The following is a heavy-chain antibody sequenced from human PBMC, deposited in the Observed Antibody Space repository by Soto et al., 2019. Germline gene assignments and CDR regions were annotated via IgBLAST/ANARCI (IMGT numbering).Heavy chain of an antibody. CDR2: INPNSGGT. J-gene: IGHJ4*01. D-gene: IGHD3-9*01. Sequence: ASVKVSCKASGYTFTGYYMHWVRQAPGQGLEWMGWINPNSGGTNYAQKFQGWVTMTRDTSISTAYMELSRLRSDDTAVYYCARADQYYDILTGYYKRGGFDYWG. V-gene: IGHV1-2*04. CDR3: ARADQYYDILTGYYKRGGFDY. CDR1: GYTFTGYY.